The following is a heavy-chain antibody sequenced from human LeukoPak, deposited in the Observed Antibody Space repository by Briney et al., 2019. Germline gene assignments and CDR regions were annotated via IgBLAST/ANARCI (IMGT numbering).Heavy chain of an antibody. J-gene: IGHJ6*02. V-gene: IGHV3-23*01. CDR2: ISGTGGTT. Sequence: GGSLRLFCAASGFPFSNYSMSWVRQAPGKGLEWVSTISGTGGTTYYADSVKGRFTIPRDNYKNTLYLQMSTLRAEDTAIYYCANPPLLFLAESYGMDVWGPGTTVTVSS. CDR1: GFPFSNYS. CDR3: ANPPLLFLAESYGMDV. D-gene: IGHD3-10*01.